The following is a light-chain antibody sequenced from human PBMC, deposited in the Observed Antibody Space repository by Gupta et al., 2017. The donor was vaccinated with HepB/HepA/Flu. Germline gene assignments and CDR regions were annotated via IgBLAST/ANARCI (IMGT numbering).Light chain of an antibody. Sequence: QSALTQPASVSGSPGQSITISCTGTASDIGVYNYVSWYQQHPGKAPKRMIYDVSSRPSRVSNRFSGSKSGNTASLTISGLQAEDDADYYCSSYTTITTPHVLFGGGTKLTVL. J-gene: IGLJ2*01. CDR3: SSYTTITTPHVL. V-gene: IGLV2-14*03. CDR1: ASDIGVYNY. CDR2: DVS.